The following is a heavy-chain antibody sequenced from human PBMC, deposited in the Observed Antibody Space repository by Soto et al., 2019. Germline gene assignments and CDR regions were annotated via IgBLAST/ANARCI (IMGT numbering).Heavy chain of an antibody. V-gene: IGHV4-31*03. D-gene: IGHD2-2*01. CDR3: ARGSQLQRDALDI. CDR2: IYYTGHT. J-gene: IGHJ3*02. Sequence: QVQVQESGPGLVKTSQTLSLTCSVSGVSINSGGYYWSWIRHHPGKGLEWIGYIYYTGHTFYNPSLKSRVAMSLDTSKNQFSLKLSSVTAADMAVYYCARGSQLQRDALDIWGQGTMVTVSS. CDR1: GVSINSGGYY.